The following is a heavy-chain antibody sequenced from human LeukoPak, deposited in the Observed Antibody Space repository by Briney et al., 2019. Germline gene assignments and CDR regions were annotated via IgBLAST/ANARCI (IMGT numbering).Heavy chain of an antibody. CDR3: ARGLYYFDY. J-gene: IGHJ4*02. CDR1: GYTFTSYY. V-gene: IGHV1-46*01. Sequence: ASVKVSFKASGYTFTSYYMHWVRQAPGQGLECMGVVTPSGGSTTYAQKFQGRVTMTRDTSTSTVYMELSSLRSEDTAVYYCARGLYYFDYWGQGTLVTVSA. CDR2: VTPSGGST.